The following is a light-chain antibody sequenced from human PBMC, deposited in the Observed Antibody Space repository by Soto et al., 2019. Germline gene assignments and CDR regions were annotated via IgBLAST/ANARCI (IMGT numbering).Light chain of an antibody. CDR2: DVS. CDR3: TSYTRDSTYD. V-gene: IGLV2-14*01. Sequence: QSVLTQPASVSGCPGQSITISCTGASTDVGRYNYVSWYQQHPGKAPKLMVYDVSNRPSWVSNRFSGSKSGITASLTISGLQAEDEADYYCTSYTRDSTYDFGTGTKVTVL. CDR1: STDVGRYNY. J-gene: IGLJ1*01.